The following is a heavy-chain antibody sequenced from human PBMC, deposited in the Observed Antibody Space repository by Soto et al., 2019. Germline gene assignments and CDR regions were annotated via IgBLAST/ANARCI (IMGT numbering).Heavy chain of an antibody. CDR2: IYYSGDT. CDR1: GGSISSGDHY. Sequence: TSEILSLTCTVSGGSISSGDHYWSWIRQHAEKGLEWFGYIYYSGDTSYNPSLKSRIIISIDTSRNQFSLNLNSVTAADTAVYYCARGIMSGSGYRDLYFDSWGQGTLVTVSS. J-gene: IGHJ4*02. D-gene: IGHD3-22*01. V-gene: IGHV4-31*03. CDR3: ARGIMSGSGYRDLYFDS.